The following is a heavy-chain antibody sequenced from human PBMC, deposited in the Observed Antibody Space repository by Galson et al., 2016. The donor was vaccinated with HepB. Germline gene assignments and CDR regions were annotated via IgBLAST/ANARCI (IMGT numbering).Heavy chain of an antibody. Sequence: SLRLSCAASGLTFSRYWMSWVRQAPGKGLEWVANIKQDGSEKYYVDSVKGRFTVSRDNAKNTLYLQLKSLRPEDTAVYYCARDRDCHYLHNWYDPWGQGTLVTVS. D-gene: IGHD2-21*02. CDR2: IKQDGSEK. CDR1: GLTFSRYW. CDR3: ARDRDCHYLHNWYDP. V-gene: IGHV3-7*01. J-gene: IGHJ5*02.